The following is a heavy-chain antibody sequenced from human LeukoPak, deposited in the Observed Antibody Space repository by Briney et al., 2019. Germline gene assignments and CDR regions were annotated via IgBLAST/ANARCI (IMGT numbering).Heavy chain of an antibody. Sequence: SETLSLTCAVYGGSFSGYYWSWIRQPPGKGLEWIGEINHSGSTNYNPSLKSRVTISVDTSKNQFSLKLSSVTAADTAVYYCARLPGPYCSSTSCYIGGYSGYDLIPYFDYWGQGTLVTVSS. V-gene: IGHV4-34*01. CDR2: INHSGST. CDR1: GGSFSGYY. CDR3: ARLPGPYCSSTSCYIGGYSGYDLIPYFDY. D-gene: IGHD2-2*02. J-gene: IGHJ4*02.